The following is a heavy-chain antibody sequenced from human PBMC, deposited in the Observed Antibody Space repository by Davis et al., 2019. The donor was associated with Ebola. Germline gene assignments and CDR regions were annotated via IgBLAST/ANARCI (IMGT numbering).Heavy chain of an antibody. CDR2: ISAYNGNT. CDR1: GYTFTSYG. CDR3: ARTGSYDYIWGSYRLFDY. J-gene: IGHJ4*02. Sequence: ASVKVSCKASGYTFTSYGISWVRQAPGQGLEWMGWISAYNGNTNYAQKLQGRVTMTTDTSTSTAYMELRSLRSDDTAVYYCARTGSYDYIWGSYRLFDYWGQGTLVTVSS. D-gene: IGHD3-16*02. V-gene: IGHV1-18*01.